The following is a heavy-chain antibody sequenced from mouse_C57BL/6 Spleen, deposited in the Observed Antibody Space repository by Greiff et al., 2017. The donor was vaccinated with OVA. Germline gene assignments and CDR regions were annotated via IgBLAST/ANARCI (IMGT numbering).Heavy chain of an antibody. CDR2: INPSSGYT. CDR1: GYTFTSYW. J-gene: IGHJ2*01. Sequence: QVQLQQSGAELAKPGASVKLSCKASGYTFTSYWMHWVKQRPGQGLEWIGYINPSSGYTKYNQKFKDKATLTADKSSNTAYMQLSSLTYEDSAVYYCARGLLRFDYWGQGTTLTVSS. V-gene: IGHV1-7*01. D-gene: IGHD2-3*01. CDR3: ARGLLRFDY.